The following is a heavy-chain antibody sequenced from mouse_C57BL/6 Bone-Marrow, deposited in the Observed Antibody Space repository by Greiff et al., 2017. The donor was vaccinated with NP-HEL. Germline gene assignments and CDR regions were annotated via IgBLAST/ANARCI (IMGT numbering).Heavy chain of an antibody. D-gene: IGHD2-3*01. V-gene: IGHV14-2*01. CDR1: GFNITDYY. CDR2: IDPEDGET. J-gene: IGHJ4*01. CDR3: AFYDGYAYAMDY. Sequence: EVQLQQSGAELVKPGASVKLSCTASGFNITDYYMHWVKQRTEQGLAWIGRIDPEDGETKYAPKFQGKATITADQSSNTAYLQLSSLTSEDTAVYYCAFYDGYAYAMDYWGQGTSVTVSS.